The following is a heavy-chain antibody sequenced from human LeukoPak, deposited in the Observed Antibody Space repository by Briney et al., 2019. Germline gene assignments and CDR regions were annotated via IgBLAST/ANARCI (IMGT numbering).Heavy chain of an antibody. J-gene: IGHJ4*02. V-gene: IGHV1-2*02. D-gene: IGHD3-3*01. CDR1: GYTFSDYY. CDR3: ARSGGPYDFWSGYLY. Sequence: ASVKVSCKASGYTFSDYYMHWVRQAPGQGLEWMGWINPNSGGTNYAQKFQGRVTMTRDTSISTAYMELSRLGSADTAVYYCARSGGPYDFWSGYLYWGQGTLVTVSS. CDR2: INPNSGGT.